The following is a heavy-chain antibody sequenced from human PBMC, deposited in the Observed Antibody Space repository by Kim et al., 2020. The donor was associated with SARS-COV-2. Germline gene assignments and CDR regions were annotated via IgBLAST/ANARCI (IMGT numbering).Heavy chain of an antibody. CDR3: ARFGSQWLSRYYYYYGMDV. CDR1: GGSFSGYY. V-gene: IGHV4-34*01. Sequence: SETLSLTCAVYGGSFSGYYWSWIRQPPGKGLEWIGEINHSGSTNYNPSLKSRVTISVDTSKNQFSLKLSSVTAADTAVYYCARFGSQWLSRYYYYYGMDVWGQGTTVTVSS. J-gene: IGHJ6*02. CDR2: INHSGST. D-gene: IGHD6-19*01.